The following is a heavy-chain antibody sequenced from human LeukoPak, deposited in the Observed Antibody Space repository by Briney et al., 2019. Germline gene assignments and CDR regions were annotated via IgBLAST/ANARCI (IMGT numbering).Heavy chain of an antibody. J-gene: IGHJ4*02. D-gene: IGHD1-26*01. CDR3: ARDREVGATGYYFDY. V-gene: IGHV4-59*11. Sequence: SETLSLTCTVSGGFISGHYWTWIRQPPGKGLEWIGYIYDSGSTTYNPSLKSRVTISVDTSKNQFSLKLSSVTAADTAVYYCARDREVGATGYYFDYWGQGTLVTVSS. CDR1: GGFISGHY. CDR2: IYDSGST.